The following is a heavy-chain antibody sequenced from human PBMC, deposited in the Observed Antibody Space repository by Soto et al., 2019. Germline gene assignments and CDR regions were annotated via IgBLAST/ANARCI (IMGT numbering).Heavy chain of an antibody. CDR3: GRDAGRRFDY. D-gene: IGHD6-13*01. V-gene: IGHV3-7*01. Sequence: GGSLRLSCAASGFTFSSYWMTWARQAPGKGQEWVASMNRDGSEKRYVDSVEGRFTISRDNAKNSLFLQMNSLSPVDTAVYYCGRDAGRRFDYWGQGSLVTVSS. CDR1: GFTFSSYW. J-gene: IGHJ4*02. CDR2: MNRDGSEK.